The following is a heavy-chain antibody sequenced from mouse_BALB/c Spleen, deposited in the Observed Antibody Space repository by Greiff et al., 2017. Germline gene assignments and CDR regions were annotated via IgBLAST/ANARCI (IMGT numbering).Heavy chain of an antibody. CDR3: ARYYGYYFDY. J-gene: IGHJ2*01. Sequence: DVKLQESGPGLVKPSQSLSLTCTVTGYSITSDYAWNWIRQFPGNKLEWMGYISYSGSTSYNPSLKSRISITRDTSKNQFFLQLNSVTTEDTATYYCARYYGYYFDYWGQGTTLTVSS. V-gene: IGHV3-2*02. D-gene: IGHD1-1*02. CDR1: GYSITSDYA. CDR2: ISYSGST.